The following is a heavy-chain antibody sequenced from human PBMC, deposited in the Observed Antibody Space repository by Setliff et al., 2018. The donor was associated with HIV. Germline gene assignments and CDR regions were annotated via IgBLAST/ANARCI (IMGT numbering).Heavy chain of an antibody. Sequence: SETLSLTCAVYGGSFSGYYWNWIRQSPGKGLEWIGEINHRGNTNYNPSLKNRVTISVDTSKNQFSLKLDSVTAADTAVYYCTRSLVVTAHLDYWGQGTLVTVSS. J-gene: IGHJ4*02. CDR2: INHRGNT. D-gene: IGHD2-21*02. V-gene: IGHV4-34*01. CDR3: TRSLVVTAHLDY. CDR1: GGSFSGYY.